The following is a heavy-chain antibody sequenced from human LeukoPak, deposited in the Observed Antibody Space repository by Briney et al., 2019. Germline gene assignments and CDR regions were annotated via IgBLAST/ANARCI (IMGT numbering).Heavy chain of an antibody. J-gene: IGHJ4*02. D-gene: IGHD4-11*01. V-gene: IGHV3-23*01. CDR1: GFTFSTSA. CDR3: AKGLQSLLSDVDY. CDR2: ISGSGGST. Sequence: GGSLRLPCAASGFTFSTSAMSWVRQAPGKGLEWVSAISGSGGSTHYADSVKGRFTISRDNSKNTLYLQMNSLRAEDTAVYYCAKGLQSLLSDVDYWGRGTLVTVSS.